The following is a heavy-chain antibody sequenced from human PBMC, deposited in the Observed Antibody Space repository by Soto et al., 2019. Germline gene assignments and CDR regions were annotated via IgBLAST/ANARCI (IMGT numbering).Heavy chain of an antibody. CDR3: ARAPGYASGWDIGGGMDV. D-gene: IGHD6-25*01. CDR2: ISNSGGAT. V-gene: IGHV3-23*01. CDR1: GFTFNTYA. Sequence: EVQLLESGGDFVQPGGSLRLSCAASGFTFNTYAMTWVRQAPGKGLEWVSTISNSGGATYYADSVKGRFSISRDNSKDTLYLQMNSLRADDTALYYCARAPGYASGWDIGGGMDVWGQGTTVTVSS. J-gene: IGHJ6*02.